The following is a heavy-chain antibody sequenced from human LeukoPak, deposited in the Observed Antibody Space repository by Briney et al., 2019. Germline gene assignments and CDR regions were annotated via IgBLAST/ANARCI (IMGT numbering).Heavy chain of an antibody. Sequence: PGGSLRLSCAASGFTFSSYGMHWVRQAPGKGLEWVAVIWYDGSNKYYADSVKGRFTISRDNSKNTLYLQMNSLRDEDTAVYYCARESDNDIAVAGTFDYWGQGTLVTVSS. D-gene: IGHD6-19*01. CDR1: GFTFSSYG. J-gene: IGHJ4*02. CDR2: IWYDGSNK. CDR3: ARESDNDIAVAGTFDY. V-gene: IGHV3-33*01.